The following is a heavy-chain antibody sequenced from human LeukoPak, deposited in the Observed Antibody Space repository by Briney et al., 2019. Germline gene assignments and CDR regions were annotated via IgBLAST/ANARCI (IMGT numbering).Heavy chain of an antibody. V-gene: IGHV6-1*01. D-gene: IGHD4-17*01. Sequence: SQTLSLTCAISGDSVSSNSAAWNWIRQSPSRGLEWLGRTYYRSKWYNDYAVSVKSRITINPDTSKNQFSLQLNSVTPEDTAVYYCAKHDYGDYVWENGFDPWGQGTLVTVSS. CDR3: AKHDYGDYVWENGFDP. CDR2: TYYRSKWYN. J-gene: IGHJ5*02. CDR1: GDSVSSNSAA.